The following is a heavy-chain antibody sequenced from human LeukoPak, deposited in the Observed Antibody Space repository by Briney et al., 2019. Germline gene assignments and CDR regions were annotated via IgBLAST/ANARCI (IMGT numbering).Heavy chain of an antibody. J-gene: IGHJ3*02. D-gene: IGHD3-10*01. CDR3: AREGIALTYYYGSGSYYSQHDAFDI. CDR2: IYYSGST. V-gene: IGHV4-59*01. CDR1: GGPISSYY. Sequence: SETLSLTCTVSGGPISSYYWSWIRQPPGKGLEWIGYIYYSGSTNYNPSLKSRVTISVDTSKNQFSLKLSSVTAADTAVYYCAREGIALTYYYGSGSYYSQHDAFDIWGQGTMVTVSS.